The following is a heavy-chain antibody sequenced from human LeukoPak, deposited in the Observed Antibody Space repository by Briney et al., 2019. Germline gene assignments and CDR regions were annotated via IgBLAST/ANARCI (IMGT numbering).Heavy chain of an antibody. V-gene: IGHV4-34*01. J-gene: IGHJ4*02. D-gene: IGHD1-26*01. Sequence: SETLSLTCAVYGGSFSGYYWSWIRQPPGKGLEWIGEINHSGSTNYNPSLKSRVTISVDTSKNQFSLKLSSVTAADTAAYYCARGIVGATFHYWGQGTLVTVSS. CDR3: ARGIVGATFHY. CDR2: INHSGST. CDR1: GGSFSGYY.